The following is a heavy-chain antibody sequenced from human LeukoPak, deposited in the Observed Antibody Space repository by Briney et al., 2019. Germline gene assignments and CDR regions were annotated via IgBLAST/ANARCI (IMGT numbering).Heavy chain of an antibody. Sequence: SETPSLTCTVSGGSISSGGYYWSWIRQHPGKGLEWIGYIYYSGSTYYNPPLKSRVTISVDTSKNQFSLKLSSVTAADTAVYYCASAPLRLKYYFDYWGQGTLVTVSS. CDR3: ASAPLRLKYYFDY. CDR1: GGSISSGGYY. V-gene: IGHV4-31*03. D-gene: IGHD6-25*01. J-gene: IGHJ4*02. CDR2: IYYSGST.